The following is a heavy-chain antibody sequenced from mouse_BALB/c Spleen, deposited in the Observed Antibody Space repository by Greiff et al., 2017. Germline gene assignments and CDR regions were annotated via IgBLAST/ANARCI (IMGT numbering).Heavy chain of an antibody. Sequence: VQLQQSGAELVRPGVSVKISCKGSGYTFTDYAMHWVKQSHANSLEWIGVISTYYGDASYNQKFKGKATITVDKSSSTAYMELARLTSEDSAIYYCARSDYGNYGAYWGQGTLVTVSA. CDR2: ISTYYGDA. CDR1: GYTFTDYA. D-gene: IGHD2-1*01. J-gene: IGHJ3*01. CDR3: ARSDYGNYGAY. V-gene: IGHV1S137*01.